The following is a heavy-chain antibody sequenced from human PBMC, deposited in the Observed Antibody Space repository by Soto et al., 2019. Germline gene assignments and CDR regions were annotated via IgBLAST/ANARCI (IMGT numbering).Heavy chain of an antibody. CDR2: ISAYNGNT. CDR3: ARGDHYDSSGFPSDY. CDR1: GYTFTSYG. D-gene: IGHD3-22*01. J-gene: IGHJ4*02. V-gene: IGHV1-18*01. Sequence: ASVKFSCKASGYTFTSYGISWVRQAPGQGLECMGWISAYNGNTNYAQKLQGRVTMTTXTXXSXXXMXLXXLRXDXTAVYYCARGDHYDSSGFPSDYWGQGTLVTVSS.